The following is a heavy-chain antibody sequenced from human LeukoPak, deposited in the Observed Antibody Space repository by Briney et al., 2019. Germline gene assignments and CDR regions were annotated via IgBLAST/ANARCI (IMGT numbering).Heavy chain of an antibody. CDR1: GGSISSYF. J-gene: IGHJ6*04. CDR3: ARFKTTPWYYYGMDV. CDR2: IYYSGSI. Sequence: PSETLSLTCTVSGGSISSYFWSWIRQPPGKGLEWIGHIYYSGSINYNPSLKSRVTISVDTSKNQFSLKLSSVTAADTAVHYCARFKTTPWYYYGMDVWGKGTTVTVSS. V-gene: IGHV4-59*01. D-gene: IGHD4-11*01.